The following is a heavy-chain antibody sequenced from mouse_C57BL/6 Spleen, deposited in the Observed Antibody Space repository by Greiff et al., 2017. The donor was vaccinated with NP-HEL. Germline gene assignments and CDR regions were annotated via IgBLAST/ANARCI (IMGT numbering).Heavy chain of an antibody. D-gene: IGHD1-1*01. CDR3: ARSDHYYGSSYWYVDV. CDR2: ILPGSGST. CDR1: GYTFTGYW. V-gene: IGHV1-9*01. Sequence: VQLQESGAELMKPGASVKLSCKATGYTFTGYWIEWVKQRPGHGLEWIGEILPGSGSTNYNEKFKGKATFTADTSSNTAYMQLSSLTTEDSAIYYCARSDHYYGSSYWYVDVWGTGTTVTVSS. J-gene: IGHJ1*03.